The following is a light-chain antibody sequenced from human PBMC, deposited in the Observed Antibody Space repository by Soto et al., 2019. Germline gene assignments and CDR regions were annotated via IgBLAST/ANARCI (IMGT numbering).Light chain of an antibody. J-gene: IGKJ1*01. Sequence: EIFLTQSPGSLSLSPGERATVSWRSSRSVSRNFLAWYHQKTGQAHRLLMQSASSGDTGTPDRVSGSGSGTDFNPTTTRLEPEDFGVYYCHQYASSPRPVAQGPQVDI. CDR1: RSVSRNF. CDR3: HQYASSPRP. V-gene: IGKV3-20*01. CDR2: SAS.